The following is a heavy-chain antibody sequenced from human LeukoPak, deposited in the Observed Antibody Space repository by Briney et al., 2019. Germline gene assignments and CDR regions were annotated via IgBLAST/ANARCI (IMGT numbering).Heavy chain of an antibody. CDR1: GGSFSGFF. J-gene: IGHJ4*02. Sequence: SETLSLTCAVYGGSFSGFFWTWIRQPPGKGLEWIGEINHSAGTNYNPSLKSQVTISIDTSKNQFSLKVDSVTAADTAVYYCARGRIPDDSGSRGDYFDYWGQGTLVTVSS. D-gene: IGHD3-10*01. CDR3: ARGRIPDDSGSRGDYFDY. CDR2: INHSAGT. V-gene: IGHV4-34*01.